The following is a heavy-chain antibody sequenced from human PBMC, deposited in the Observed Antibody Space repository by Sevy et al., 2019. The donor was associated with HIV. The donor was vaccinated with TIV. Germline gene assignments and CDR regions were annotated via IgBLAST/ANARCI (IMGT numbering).Heavy chain of an antibody. V-gene: IGHV3-30-3*01. CDR2: ISHGGSYE. CDR3: ASMVSGGLRSQLIKENAFDI. Sequence: GVSVRLSCEASGFAFRDSAIHWGRQSPGKGLAWVALISHGGSYEYCVDSVKGRFTVSSDRSKNILYLQMDSLRAEDTAVSYSASMVSGGLRSQLIKENAFDIWGQGTLVTVSS. D-gene: IGHD2-8*01. J-gene: IGHJ3*02. CDR1: GFAFRDSA.